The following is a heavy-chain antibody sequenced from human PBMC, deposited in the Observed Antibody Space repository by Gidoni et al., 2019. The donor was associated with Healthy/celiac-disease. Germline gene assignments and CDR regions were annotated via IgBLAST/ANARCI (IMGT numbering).Heavy chain of an antibody. CDR3: AKDHYYDFWSGYHDY. J-gene: IGHJ4*02. CDR2: ISGSGGST. CDR1: GLTFSSDA. D-gene: IGHD3-3*01. V-gene: IGHV3-23*01. Sequence: EVQLLESGGGLVQPGGALRLACAASGLTFSSDAMSWVRQAPGKGLEWVAAISGSGGSTYYADSVKGRSTISRDNSKNTLYLQMNSLRAEDTAVYYCAKDHYYDFWSGYHDYWGQGTLVTVSS.